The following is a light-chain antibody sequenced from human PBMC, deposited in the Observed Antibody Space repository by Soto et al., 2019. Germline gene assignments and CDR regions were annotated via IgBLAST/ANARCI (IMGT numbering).Light chain of an antibody. Sequence: EIVLTQSPGTLSLSPGERATLPCRASQSVSSSYLAWYQQKPGQAPRLLIYGASSRATGIPDRFSGSGSGTDFTLTISRLEPEDFAVYYCQQYCSSPPYTFGQGTKLEIK. CDR2: GAS. J-gene: IGKJ2*01. V-gene: IGKV3-20*01. CDR3: QQYCSSPPYT. CDR1: QSVSSSY.